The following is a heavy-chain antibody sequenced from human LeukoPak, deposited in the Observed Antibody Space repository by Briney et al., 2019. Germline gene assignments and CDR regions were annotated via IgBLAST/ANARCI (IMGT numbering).Heavy chain of an antibody. D-gene: IGHD3-22*01. J-gene: IGHJ4*02. CDR1: GGTFSSYA. V-gene: IGHV1-69*04. CDR2: IIPILGIA. CDR3: AGIDYYDSSGPYYFDY. Sequence: SVKVSCKASGGTFSSYAISWVRQAPGQGLEWMGRIIPILGIANYAQKFQGRVTITADKSPSTAYMELSSLRSEDTAVYYCAGIDYYDSSGPYYFDYWGQGTLVTVSS.